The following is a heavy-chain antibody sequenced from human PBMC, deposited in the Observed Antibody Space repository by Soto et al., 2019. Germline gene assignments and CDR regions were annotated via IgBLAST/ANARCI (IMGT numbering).Heavy chain of an antibody. CDR2: INSSGGST. CDR3: AREGITMVRGVTNGMDV. J-gene: IGHJ6*02. V-gene: IGHV1-46*01. CDR1: GYTFTSYY. Sequence: ASVKVSCKASGYTFTSYYMHWVRQAPGQGLEWMGIINSSGGSTSYALKFQGRVTMTRDTSTSTVYMELSSLRSEDTAVYYCAREGITMVRGVTNGMDVCGQGTTVTVSS. D-gene: IGHD3-10*01.